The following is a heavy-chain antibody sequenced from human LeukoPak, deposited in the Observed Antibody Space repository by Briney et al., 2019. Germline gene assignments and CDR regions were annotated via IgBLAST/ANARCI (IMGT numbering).Heavy chain of an antibody. D-gene: IGHD6-19*01. CDR2: IYPGDSDT. V-gene: IGHV5-51*01. CDR1: GYSFTSFW. Sequence: GESLKNSCKGSGYSFTSFWNGWVPQMPGESLEWIGIIYPGDSDTRYSPSFQGQVTISADKSISTAYLQWSSLKASDTAMYYCARLSYSSGCLRGFDPWGQGTLVTVSS. CDR3: ARLSYSSGCLRGFDP. J-gene: IGHJ5*02.